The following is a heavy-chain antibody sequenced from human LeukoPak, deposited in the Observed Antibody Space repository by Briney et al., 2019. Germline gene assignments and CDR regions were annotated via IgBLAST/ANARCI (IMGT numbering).Heavy chain of an antibody. CDR2: IYYSGST. Sequence: PSETLSLTCTVSGGSISSYYWSWIRQPPGKGLEWIGYIYYSGSTNYNPSLKSRVTISVDTSKNQFSLKLSSVTAADTAVYYCAKDRYFDIRGWLDPWGQGTLVTVSS. J-gene: IGHJ5*02. V-gene: IGHV4-59*01. CDR1: GGSISSYY. CDR3: AKDRYFDIRGWLDP. D-gene: IGHD3-9*01.